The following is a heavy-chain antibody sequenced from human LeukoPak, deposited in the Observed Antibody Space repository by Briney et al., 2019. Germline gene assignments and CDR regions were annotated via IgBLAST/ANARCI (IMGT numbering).Heavy chain of an antibody. V-gene: IGHV1-69*13. CDR2: FIPIFGTT. CDR1: GSTFSSDA. CDR3: ARDSSYYGSGSYT. J-gene: IGHJ4*02. Sequence: ASVKVPCKASGSTFSSDAISWVRQAPGQGLEWMGGFIPIFGTTNFAQKFRGRVTITADESTGTAYMELSSLRSDDTAMYYCARDSSYYGSGSYTWGQGTLVTVSS. D-gene: IGHD3-10*01.